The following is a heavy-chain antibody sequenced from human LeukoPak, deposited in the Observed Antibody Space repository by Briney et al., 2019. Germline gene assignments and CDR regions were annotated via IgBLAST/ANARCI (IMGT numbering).Heavy chain of an antibody. Sequence: GGSLRLSCAASGFAFTRYAMAWVRQAPGKGLEWVSSIDGSGGTTFYADSVKGRVTISRVQSTNTVYLQMNSLRADDTAVYYCAKAHCSSTSCSRADNWGQGTLVTVSS. CDR3: AKAHCSSTSCSRADN. CDR1: GFAFTRYA. V-gene: IGHV3-23*01. CDR2: IDGSGGTT. J-gene: IGHJ4*02. D-gene: IGHD2-2*01.